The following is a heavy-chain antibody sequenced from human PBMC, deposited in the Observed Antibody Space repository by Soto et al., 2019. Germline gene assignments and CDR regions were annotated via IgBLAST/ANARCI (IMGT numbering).Heavy chain of an antibody. CDR1: GFTFSSYA. V-gene: IGHV3-23*01. CDR2: ISGSGGST. Sequence: GGSLRLSCAASGFTFSSYAMSWVRQAPGKGLEWVSAISGSGGSTYYADSVKGRFTISRDNSKNTLYLQMNSLRAEDTAVYYCAKDRRHPDVVVSYFDYWGQGTLVTVSS. D-gene: IGHD3-22*01. CDR3: AKDRRHPDVVVSYFDY. J-gene: IGHJ4*02.